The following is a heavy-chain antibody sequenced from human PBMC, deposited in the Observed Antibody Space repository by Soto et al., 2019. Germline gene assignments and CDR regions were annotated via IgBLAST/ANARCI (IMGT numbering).Heavy chain of an antibody. D-gene: IGHD6-19*01. CDR2: INAGNGNT. V-gene: IGHV1-3*01. CDR3: ARIPGSGGKDV. CDR1: GYTFTSYA. Sequence: GASVKVSCKASGYTFTSYAIHWVRQAPGQRLEWMGWINAGNGNTKYSQKFQGRVTITRDTSASTAYMELTSLRSEDTAVYYCARIPGSGGKDVWGQGTTVTVSS. J-gene: IGHJ6*02.